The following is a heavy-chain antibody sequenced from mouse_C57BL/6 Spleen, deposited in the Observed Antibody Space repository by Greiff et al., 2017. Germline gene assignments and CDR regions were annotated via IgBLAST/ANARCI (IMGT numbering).Heavy chain of an antibody. D-gene: IGHD2-3*01. CDR3: ARAGYFYFDY. J-gene: IGHJ2*01. V-gene: IGHV1-64*01. CDR1: GYTFTSYW. Sequence: QVQLQQPGAELVKPGASVKLSCKASGYTFTSYWMHWVKQRPGQGLEWIGMIHPNSGSTNFNEKFKSKATLTVDKSSSTAYMQLSSLTSEDSAVYYCARAGYFYFDYWGQGTTLTVSS. CDR2: IHPNSGST.